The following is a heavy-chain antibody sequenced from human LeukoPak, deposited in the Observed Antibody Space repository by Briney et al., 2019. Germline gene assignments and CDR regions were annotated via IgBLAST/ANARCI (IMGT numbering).Heavy chain of an antibody. D-gene: IGHD3-10*01. CDR2: IYYSGST. J-gene: IGHJ5*02. V-gene: IGHV4-59*01. CDR1: GGSISSYY. Sequence: SSETLSLTCPVSGGSISSYYWSWIRQPPGKGLEWIGYIYYSGSTNYNPSLKSRVTISVDTSKNQFSLKLSSVTAADTAVYYCARETHYGSGSFSPWGQGTLVTVSS. CDR3: ARETHYGSGSFSP.